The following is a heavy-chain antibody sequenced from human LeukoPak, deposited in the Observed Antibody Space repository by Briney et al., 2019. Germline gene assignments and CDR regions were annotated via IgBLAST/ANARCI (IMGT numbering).Heavy chain of an antibody. V-gene: IGHV4-61*02. Sequence: SETLSLTCTVSGGSIISGSHYWSWIRQPAGKGLEWIGRIYTTGSTNYNPSLKSRVTISVDTSKNQFSLKLSSVTAADTAVYYCARGRRTRFGELPMDVWGKGTTVTVSS. J-gene: IGHJ6*03. D-gene: IGHD3-10*01. CDR3: ARGRRTRFGELPMDV. CDR2: IYTTGST. CDR1: GGSIISGSHY.